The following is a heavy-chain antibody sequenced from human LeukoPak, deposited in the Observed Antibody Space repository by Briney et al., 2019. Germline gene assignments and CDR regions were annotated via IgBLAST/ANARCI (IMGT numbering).Heavy chain of an antibody. CDR1: GFTFRSYA. Sequence: PGGSLRLSCAASGFTFRSYAMSWVRQAPGKGLDWVSAISGSGGSTYYADSVKGRFTISRDNSKNALYLQMNSLRAEDTAVYYCAKDGYCSGGSCYMNWFDPWGQGTLVTVSS. CDR3: AKDGYCSGGSCYMNWFDP. D-gene: IGHD2-15*01. J-gene: IGHJ5*02. CDR2: ISGSGGST. V-gene: IGHV3-23*01.